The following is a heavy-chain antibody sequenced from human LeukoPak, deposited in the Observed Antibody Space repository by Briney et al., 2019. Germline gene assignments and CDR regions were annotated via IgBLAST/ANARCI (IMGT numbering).Heavy chain of an antibody. J-gene: IGHJ5*02. V-gene: IGHV3-48*01. D-gene: IGHD2-2*01. Sequence: GGSLRLSCAASGFTFSSYSMNWVRQAPGKGLEWVSYISSSSSTIYYADSVKGRFTISRNNAKNSLYLQMNSLRAEDTAVYYCARGGYCSSTSCSYNWFDPWGQGTLVTVSS. CDR3: ARGGYCSSTSCSYNWFDP. CDR1: GFTFSSYS. CDR2: ISSSSSTI.